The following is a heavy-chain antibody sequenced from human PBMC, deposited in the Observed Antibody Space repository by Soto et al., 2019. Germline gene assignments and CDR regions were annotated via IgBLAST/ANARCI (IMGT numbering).Heavy chain of an antibody. Sequence: PGESLKISCKGSGYSFTSYWISWVRQMPGKGLEWMGRIDPSDSYTNYSPSFQGHVTISADKSISTAYLQWSSLKASDTAMYYCARAYTIFGVVRYYYSMDVWGQGTTVTVSS. CDR3: ARAYTIFGVVRYYYSMDV. D-gene: IGHD3-3*01. J-gene: IGHJ6*02. V-gene: IGHV5-10-1*01. CDR2: IDPSDSYT. CDR1: GYSFTSYW.